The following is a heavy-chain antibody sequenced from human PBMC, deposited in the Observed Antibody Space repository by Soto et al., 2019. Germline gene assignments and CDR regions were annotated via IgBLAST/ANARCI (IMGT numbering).Heavy chain of an antibody. CDR2: IYYSGSP. Sequence: QVQLQESGPGLVKPSETLSLTCTVSGGSISSYYWSWFRQPPGKGLEWIGYIYYSGSPNYNPSLKSRVTISVDTSKNQFSLKLSSVTAADTAVYYCASILSDDYGDYVGDYWGQGTLVTVSS. V-gene: IGHV4-59*01. J-gene: IGHJ4*02. D-gene: IGHD4-17*01. CDR1: GGSISSYY. CDR3: ASILSDDYGDYVGDY.